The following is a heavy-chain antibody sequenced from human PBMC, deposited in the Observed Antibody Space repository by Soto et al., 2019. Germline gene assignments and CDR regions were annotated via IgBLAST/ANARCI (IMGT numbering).Heavy chain of an antibody. V-gene: IGHV4-61*01. Sequence: SEALSSNYIHSASSVMNGSSNTWWTPHPPGEALEWIWSFHYSWFTRYNPSLESRVTISVDTSKNQFSLKLSSVTAADTAVYYCTRSFPDGCSGGSCYQDYWGPGTLVTVSS. J-gene: IGHJ4*02. D-gene: IGHD2-15*01. CDR2: FHYSWFT. CDR1: ASSVMNGSSN. CDR3: TRSFPDGCSGGSCYQDY.